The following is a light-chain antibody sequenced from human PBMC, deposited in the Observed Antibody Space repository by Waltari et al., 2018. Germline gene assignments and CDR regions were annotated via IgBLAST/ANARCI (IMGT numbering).Light chain of an antibody. J-gene: IGKJ4*01. CDR2: GAS. CDR3: QQYNNWPLT. V-gene: IGKV3-15*01. Sequence: EIVMTQYPATLSVSPGERATLSCRASQSVSSNLAWYQQKPGQAPRLLIYGASTRATGLPARFSGSGSGTAFALTISSLQSEDFAVYYCQQYNNWPLTFGGGTKVEIK. CDR1: QSVSSN.